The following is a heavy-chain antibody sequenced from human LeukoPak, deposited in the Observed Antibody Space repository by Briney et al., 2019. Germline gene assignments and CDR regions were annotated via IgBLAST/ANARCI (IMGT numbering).Heavy chain of an antibody. V-gene: IGHV1-18*01. J-gene: IGHJ4*02. Sequence: ASVKLSCKASGYTFTTYGITWVRQAPGQGLEWMGWISTYNGDTDYAQNYQGRVTMTADTSTSTAYMDLRSLRSDETAVYYCARGKGARDYWGQGTLVTVSS. CDR1: GYTFTTYG. CDR3: ARGKGARDY. CDR2: ISTYNGDT.